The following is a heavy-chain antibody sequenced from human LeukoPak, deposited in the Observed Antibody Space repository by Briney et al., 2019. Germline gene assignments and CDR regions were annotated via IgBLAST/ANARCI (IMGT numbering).Heavy chain of an antibody. CDR1: GFTLTTYS. J-gene: IGHJ6*02. CDR3: ARGWSNGMDV. CDR2: IGTGTTYI. V-gene: IGHV3-21*01. Sequence: KSGGSLRLSCAASGFTLTTYSMNWVRQAPGKGLEWVSSIGTGTTYIYYADSVKGRFTISRDNARNSVYLQMNSLRAEDTAVYYCARGWSNGMDVWGQGTTATVSS. D-gene: IGHD3-3*01.